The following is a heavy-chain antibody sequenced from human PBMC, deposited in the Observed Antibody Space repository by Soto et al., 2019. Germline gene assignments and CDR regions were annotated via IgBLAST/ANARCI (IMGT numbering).Heavy chain of an antibody. CDR2: INAGNGHT. CDR3: ARPAEGGYDYGY. V-gene: IGHV1-3*01. CDR1: GYTFTSYA. J-gene: IGHJ4*02. Sequence: QVKLVQSGAEVKKPGASVKVSCKASGYTFTSYAMHWVRQAPGQRLEWMGWINAGNGHTKYSQKFQGRVTITRDPAARTAYMGLSSLRAEDTAVFYCARPAEGGYDYGYWGQGALVTVSS. D-gene: IGHD5-12*01.